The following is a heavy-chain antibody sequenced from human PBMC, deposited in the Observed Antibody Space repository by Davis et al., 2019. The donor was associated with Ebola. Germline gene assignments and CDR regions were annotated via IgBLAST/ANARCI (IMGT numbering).Heavy chain of an antibody. CDR2: IIPIFGTA. Sequence: SVKVFCKASGGTFSSYAISWVRQAPGQGLEWMGGIIPIFGTANYAQKFQGRVTITADESTSTAYMELSSLRSEDTAVYYCARDWSMLGGFDYWGQGTLVTVSS. J-gene: IGHJ4*02. CDR3: ARDWSMLGGFDY. D-gene: IGHD3-3*01. CDR1: GGTFSSYA. V-gene: IGHV1-69*13.